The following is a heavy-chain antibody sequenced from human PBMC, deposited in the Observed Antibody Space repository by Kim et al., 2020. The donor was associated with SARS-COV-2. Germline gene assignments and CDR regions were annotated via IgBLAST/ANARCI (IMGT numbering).Heavy chain of an antibody. J-gene: IGHJ4*02. V-gene: IGHV4-4*07. D-gene: IGHD3-16*01. CDR3: ARDKGGPRYFDY. Sequence: NYNPSLKSRGTMSVDTSKNQFSLKLSSVTAADTAVYYCARDKGGPRYFDYWGQGTLVTVSS.